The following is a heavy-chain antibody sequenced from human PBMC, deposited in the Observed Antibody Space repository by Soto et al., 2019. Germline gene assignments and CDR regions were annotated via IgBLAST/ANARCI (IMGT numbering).Heavy chain of an antibody. V-gene: IGHV3-33*01. CDR2: IWYDGSNK. D-gene: IGHD6-13*01. CDR1: GFTFSSYG. J-gene: IGHJ6*02. Sequence: GGSLRLSCAASGFTFSSYGMHWVRQAPGKGLEWVAVIWYDGSNKYYADSVKGRFTISRDNSKNTLYLQMNSLRAEDTAVYYCARDFTLGAAAGTFSYYYGMDVWGQGTTVTVSS. CDR3: ARDFTLGAAAGTFSYYYGMDV.